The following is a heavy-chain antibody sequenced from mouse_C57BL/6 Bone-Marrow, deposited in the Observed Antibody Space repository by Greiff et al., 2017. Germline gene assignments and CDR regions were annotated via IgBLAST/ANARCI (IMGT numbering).Heavy chain of an antibody. V-gene: IGHV1-39*01. CDR1: GYSFTDYN. D-gene: IGHD2-3*01. CDR3: ARISYDCYDDWYIDV. J-gene: IGHJ1*03. Sequence: EVQLQQSGPELVKPGASVKISCKASGYSFTDYNMNWVKQSNGKSLEWIGVSNPNYGTPSYNQKFKGKATLTVDQSSSQAYMQLNSLTSEDSAVYYCARISYDCYDDWYIDVWGTGTTVTVSS. CDR2: SNPNYGTP.